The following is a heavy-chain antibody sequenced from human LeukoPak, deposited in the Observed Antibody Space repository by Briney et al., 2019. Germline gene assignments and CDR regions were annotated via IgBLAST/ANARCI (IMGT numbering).Heavy chain of an antibody. D-gene: IGHD4-17*01. Sequence: SVKVSCKTSGGTCNNSAISWVRQAPGQGLEWLGGIMPLFETAGYAQKFQGRVTITKDESTRTVYLELTSLTSDDTAVYYCARDVHGDYGSGWFDPWGQGTLVSVSS. CDR2: IMPLFETA. V-gene: IGHV1-69*05. J-gene: IGHJ5*02. CDR3: ARDVHGDYGSGWFDP. CDR1: GGTCNNSA.